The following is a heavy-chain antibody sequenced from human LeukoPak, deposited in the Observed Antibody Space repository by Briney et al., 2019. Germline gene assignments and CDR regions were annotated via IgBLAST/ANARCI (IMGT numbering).Heavy chain of an antibody. CDR3: GRPLQRGSWTQRALDY. J-gene: IGHJ4*02. Sequence: GASVKVSCKASGYTFTSYDISWVRQATGQGLEWTGWMNPNSGNAGYAQRFQGRVTMTRNNSISTAYMELTSLRSEDTAVYYCGRPLQRGSWTQRALDYWGQGTLVTVSS. CDR2: MNPNSGNA. D-gene: IGHD3-10*01. CDR1: GYTFTSYD. V-gene: IGHV1-8*01.